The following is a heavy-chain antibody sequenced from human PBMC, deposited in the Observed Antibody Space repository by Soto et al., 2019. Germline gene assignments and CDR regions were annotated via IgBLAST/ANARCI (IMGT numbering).Heavy chain of an antibody. CDR1: GGSISSYY. J-gene: IGHJ4*02. Sequence: SETLSLTCTVSGGSISSYYWSWIRQPPGKGLEWIGYIYYSGSTNYNPSLKSRVTISVDTSKNQFSLKLSSVTAADTAVYYCARHAGYFFDYWGKGTLVTVYS. CDR3: ARHAGYFFDY. V-gene: IGHV4-59*08. CDR2: IYYSGST.